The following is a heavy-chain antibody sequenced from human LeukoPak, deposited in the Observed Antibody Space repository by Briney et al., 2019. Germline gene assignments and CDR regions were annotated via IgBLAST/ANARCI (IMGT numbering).Heavy chain of an antibody. CDR2: IYTSGSI. V-gene: IGHV4-4*07. D-gene: IGHD3-10*01. CDR3: ARDSGTTGEVKFDP. CDR1: GGSISSYY. J-gene: IGHJ5*02. Sequence: SETLSLTCTVSGGSISSYYWSWIRQPAGKGLEWIGRIYTSGSITYNPSLKSRVSMSVDTSKNQFSLKLSSVTAADTAVYYCARDSGTTGEVKFDPWGQGTLVAVSS.